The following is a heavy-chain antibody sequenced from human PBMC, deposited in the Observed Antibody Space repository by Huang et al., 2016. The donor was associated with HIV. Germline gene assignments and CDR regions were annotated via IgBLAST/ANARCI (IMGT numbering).Heavy chain of an antibody. CDR1: GFTFGSYG. J-gene: IGHJ4*02. D-gene: IGHD6-13*01. CDR3: AKGGSAAAVLDF. V-gene: IGHV3-30*18. CDR2: ISYDAKTK. Sequence: QVQLVASGGGVVQPGRSLRISCAASGFTFGSYGMHWGRQAPGKGLEWVSVISYDAKTKYDADHVKGRFSISRDNSKTTVYLQLNSLRVEDTAVYYCAKGGSAAAVLDFWGQGTLVTVSS.